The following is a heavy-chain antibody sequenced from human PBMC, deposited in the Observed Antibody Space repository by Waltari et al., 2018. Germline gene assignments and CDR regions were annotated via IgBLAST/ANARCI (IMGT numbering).Heavy chain of an antibody. D-gene: IGHD3-10*01. CDR1: GFIFGDYA. Sequence: EVQLVESGGGLVQPGRSLRLSCTGSGFIFGDYAVNWVRQTPGKGLKWVGLIRSKLGGAKTEYAASVKDSFSISRDDSKSIAYLQMNSLKTEDTAVYYCTRAGGPVGDSDYWGQGTLVAVSS. V-gene: IGHV3-49*04. CDR2: IRSKLGGAKT. J-gene: IGHJ4*02. CDR3: TRAGGPVGDSDY.